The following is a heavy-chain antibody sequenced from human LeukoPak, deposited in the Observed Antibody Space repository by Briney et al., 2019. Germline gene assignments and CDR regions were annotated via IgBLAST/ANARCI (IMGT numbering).Heavy chain of an antibody. CDR2: ISDTGST. D-gene: IGHD4-17*01. J-gene: IGHJ6*03. CDR3: ARLQSANHDNGYYTGGFYYMDV. V-gene: IGHV4-59*08. Sequence: SETLSLTCSVSGGSMTNNYWGWIRQPPGKGLEWIGYISDTGSTSYNPSLKSRVTIFLETPRNQFSLEVSSVIAADTAVYYCARLQSANHDNGYYTGGFYYMDVWGKGTTVTVSS. CDR1: GGSMTNNY.